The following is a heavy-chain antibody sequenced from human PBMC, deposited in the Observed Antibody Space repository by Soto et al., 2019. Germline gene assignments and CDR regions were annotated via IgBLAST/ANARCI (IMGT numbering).Heavy chain of an antibody. CDR1: GGTSRSLS. CDR2: LTPLFGIP. Sequence: QVQLVQSGAEVPKPGSSVKVSCKASGGTSRSLSITWVRQATGQGLEWMGGLTPLFGIPNYPQKFQGRLTMTADKSTGTAYLELSSLRAEDTAVYYCARDTHSAGGWFDTWGRGTLVTVSS. D-gene: IGHD2-15*01. J-gene: IGHJ5*02. CDR3: ARDTHSAGGWFDT. V-gene: IGHV1-69*17.